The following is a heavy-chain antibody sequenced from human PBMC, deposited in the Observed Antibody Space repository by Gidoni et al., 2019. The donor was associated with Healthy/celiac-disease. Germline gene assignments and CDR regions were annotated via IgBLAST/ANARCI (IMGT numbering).Heavy chain of an antibody. V-gene: IGHV1-18*01. CDR3: ARDIVVVVAAARGPDAFDI. J-gene: IGHJ3*02. CDR1: GYTFTSYG. Sequence: QVQLVQSDAEVKKPGASVKVSCKASGYTFTSYGISWVRQAPGQGLEWMGWISAYNGNTNYAQKLQGRVTMTTDTSTSTAYMELRSLRSDDTAVYYCARDIVVVVAAARGPDAFDIWGQGTMVTVSS. D-gene: IGHD2-15*01. CDR2: ISAYNGNT.